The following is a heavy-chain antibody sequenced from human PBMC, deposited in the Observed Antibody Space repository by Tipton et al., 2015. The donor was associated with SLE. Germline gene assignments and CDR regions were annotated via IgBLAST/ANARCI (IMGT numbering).Heavy chain of an antibody. V-gene: IGHV1-8*01. J-gene: IGHJ6*02. D-gene: IGHD3-10*01. Sequence: QVQLVQSGPEVKRPGASVKVSCRASGYTFTSHHINWVRQATGQGLEWMGWMNPSDVNTGYAQKFQGRVAMTEDTSTDTAYMELSSLKSEDTALYYCATGGYYYGSGTDEGMDVWGQGTTVTVSS. CDR3: ATGGYYYGSGTDEGMDV. CDR1: GYTFTSHH. CDR2: MNPSDVNT.